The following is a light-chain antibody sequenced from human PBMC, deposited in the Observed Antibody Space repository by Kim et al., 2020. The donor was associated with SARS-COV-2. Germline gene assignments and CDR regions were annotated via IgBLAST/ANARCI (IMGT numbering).Light chain of an antibody. Sequence: GQSFHIAAPETCSDGGCFDLVSWYQQLPGKAPKLMIYEVSNRPSGVPDRFSGSKSGNTASLTISGLQAEDEADYYCCSYAGRYTWVFGGGTQLTVL. J-gene: IGLJ3*02. V-gene: IGLV2-11*01. CDR3: CSYAGRYTWV. CDR2: EVS. CDR1: CSDGGCFDL.